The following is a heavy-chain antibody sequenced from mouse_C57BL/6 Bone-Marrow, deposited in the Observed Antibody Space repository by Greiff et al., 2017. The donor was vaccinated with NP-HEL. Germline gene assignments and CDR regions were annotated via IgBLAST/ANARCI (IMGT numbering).Heavy chain of an antibody. CDR3: ARHGAY. J-gene: IGHJ3*01. CDR2: SSSGGSYT. Sequence: EVQLQESGGDLVKPGGSLKLSCAASGFTFSSYGMSWVRQTPDKRLEWVATSSSGGSYTYYPDSVKGRFTISRDNAKNTLYLQMSSLKSEDTAMYYCARHGAYWGQGTLVTVSA. V-gene: IGHV5-6*01. CDR1: GFTFSSYG.